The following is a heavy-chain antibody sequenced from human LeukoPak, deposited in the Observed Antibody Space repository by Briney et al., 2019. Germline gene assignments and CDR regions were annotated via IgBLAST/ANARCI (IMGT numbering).Heavy chain of an antibody. Sequence: ASVKVSCKASGYTFTGYYMHWVRQAPGQGLEWMGWINPNSGGTNYAQKFQGRVTMTRDTSISTAYMELSRLRSDDTAVYYCARRYSSGWYFRAFDIWGQGTMVTVSS. V-gene: IGHV1-2*02. CDR3: ARRYSSGWYFRAFDI. J-gene: IGHJ3*02. CDR2: INPNSGGT. D-gene: IGHD6-19*01. CDR1: GYTFTGYY.